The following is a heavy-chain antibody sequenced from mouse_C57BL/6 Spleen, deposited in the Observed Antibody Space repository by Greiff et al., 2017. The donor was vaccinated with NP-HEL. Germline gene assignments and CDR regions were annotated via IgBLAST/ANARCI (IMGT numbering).Heavy chain of an antibody. J-gene: IGHJ4*01. CDR1: GFTFSDYG. CDR3: ARDGYEGYAMDY. CDR2: ISSGSSTI. Sequence: EVHLVESGGGLVKPGGSLKLSCAASGFTFSDYGMHWVRQAPEKGLEWVAYISSGSSTIYYADTVKGRFTISRDNAKNTLFLQMTSLRSEDTAMYYCARDGYEGYAMDYWGQGTSVTVSS. V-gene: IGHV5-17*01. D-gene: IGHD2-2*01.